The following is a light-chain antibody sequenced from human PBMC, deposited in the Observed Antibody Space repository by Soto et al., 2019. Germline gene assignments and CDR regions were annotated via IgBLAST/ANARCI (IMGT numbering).Light chain of an antibody. CDR3: QHYSAFSVT. CDR1: QNIGDL. CDR2: KAS. Sequence: DIKITQSPSTLSASVGDRVAITCRASQNIGDLLAWYQLKPGEAPKLLIYKASYLETGVPSRFGGSGSGTEFTFTISSLQPGDLATYYCQHYSAFSVTFGQGTKV. J-gene: IGKJ1*01. V-gene: IGKV1-5*03.